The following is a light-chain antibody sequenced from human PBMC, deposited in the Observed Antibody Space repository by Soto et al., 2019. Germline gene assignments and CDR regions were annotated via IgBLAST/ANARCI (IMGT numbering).Light chain of an antibody. J-gene: IGLJ1*01. V-gene: IGLV1-51*01. CDR3: GTWDTSLRVFYV. Sequence: QSVLTQPPSVSAAPGQNVTISCSGTSSNIGNNYVSWHQHLPGTAPRILIYDNYKRPSGIPDRFSGFKSGTSATLGITGLQTGDEADYYCGTWDTSLRVFYVFGSGTKVTVL. CDR2: DNY. CDR1: SSNIGNNY.